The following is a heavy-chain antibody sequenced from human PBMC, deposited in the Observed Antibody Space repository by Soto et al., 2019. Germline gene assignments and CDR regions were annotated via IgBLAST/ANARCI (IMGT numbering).Heavy chain of an antibody. D-gene: IGHD2-2*01. J-gene: IGHJ5*02. CDR1: GYTFSNYG. CDR3: GRVVPGAEARFGP. V-gene: IGHV1-18*01. CDR2: ISLYSDGT. Sequence: QVQLVQSGGEVKRPGASVKVSCKTSGYTFSNYGITWVRQAPGQPLEWLGWISLYSDGTSYAQKFRGRVSMTTDTSTTTAYMELRRLRSDATAVYYCGRVVPGAEARFGPWGQGPLVTLSS.